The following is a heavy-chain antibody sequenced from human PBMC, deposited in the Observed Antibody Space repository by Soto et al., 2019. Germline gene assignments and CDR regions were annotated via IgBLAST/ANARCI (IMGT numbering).Heavy chain of an antibody. CDR2: IYYSGST. CDR3: ARRVVGAVKGFDY. V-gene: IGHV4-39*01. Sequence: SETLSLTCTVSGGSISSSNSYWGWIRQAPGKGLEWIGNIYYSGSTYYNPSLKSRVTVSVDTSKNQFSLKLSSVTAADTAVYYCARRVVGAVKGFDYWGQGTLVTVS. CDR1: GGSISSSNSY. D-gene: IGHD1-26*01. J-gene: IGHJ4*02.